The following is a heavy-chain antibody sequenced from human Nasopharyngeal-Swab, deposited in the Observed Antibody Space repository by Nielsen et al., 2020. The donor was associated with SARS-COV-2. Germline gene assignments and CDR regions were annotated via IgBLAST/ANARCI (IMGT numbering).Heavy chain of an antibody. CDR2: IYYSGST. CDR3: ARQEYLNWFDP. CDR1: GGSISSSSYY. Sequence: GSLRLSCTVSGGSISSSSYYWGWIRQPPGKGLEWIGSIYYSGSTYYNPSLKSRVTISVDTSKNQFSLKLSSVTAADTAVYYCARQEYLNWFDPWGRGTLVTVSS. V-gene: IGHV4-39*01. J-gene: IGHJ5*02. D-gene: IGHD6-6*01.